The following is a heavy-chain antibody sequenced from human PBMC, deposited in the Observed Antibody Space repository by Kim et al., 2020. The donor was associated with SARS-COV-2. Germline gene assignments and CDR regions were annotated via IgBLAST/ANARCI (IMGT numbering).Heavy chain of an antibody. CDR1: GGSFSGYY. V-gene: IGHV4-34*01. CDR2: INHSGST. D-gene: IGHD5-18*01. Sequence: SETLSLTCAVYGGSFSGYYWSWIRQPPGKGLEWIGEINHSGSTNYNPSLKSRVTISVDTSKNQFSLKLSSVTAADTAVYYCARGFLTGYLGGWPSAGNWFDPWGQGTLVTVSS. CDR3: ARGFLTGYLGGWPSAGNWFDP. J-gene: IGHJ5*02.